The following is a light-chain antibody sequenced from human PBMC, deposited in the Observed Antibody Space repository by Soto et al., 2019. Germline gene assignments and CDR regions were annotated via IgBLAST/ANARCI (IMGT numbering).Light chain of an antibody. CDR3: SSYASISTLVV. V-gene: IGLV2-14*01. J-gene: IGLJ2*01. CDR2: EVS. Sequence: QSALTQPASVSGSLGQAIIISCTGTNSDVGNNKYVSWYQQHPGKAPKLMIFEVSSRPSGVSNRFSGSKSGNTASLTISGLQAEDEADYYCSSYASISTLVVFGGGTKLNVL. CDR1: NSDVGNNKY.